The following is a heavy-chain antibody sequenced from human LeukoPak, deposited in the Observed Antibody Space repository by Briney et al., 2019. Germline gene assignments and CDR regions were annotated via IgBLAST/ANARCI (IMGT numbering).Heavy chain of an antibody. Sequence: ASVKDSCKASGYTFTGYYMHRVRQAPGQGLEWMGWINPNSGGTNYAQKFQGRVTMTRDTSISTAYMERSRLRSDDTAVYYCAREAVFGELLASSNWFDPWGQGTLVTVSS. V-gene: IGHV1-2*02. CDR1: GYTFTGYY. J-gene: IGHJ5*02. D-gene: IGHD3-10*01. CDR3: AREAVFGELLASSNWFDP. CDR2: INPNSGGT.